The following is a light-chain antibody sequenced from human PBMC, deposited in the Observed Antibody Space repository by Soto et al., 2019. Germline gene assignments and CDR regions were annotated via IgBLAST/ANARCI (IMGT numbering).Light chain of an antibody. CDR3: SSYTSSSTLVV. J-gene: IGLJ2*01. CDR1: SSYVGGYNY. V-gene: IGLV2-14*03. CDR2: DVS. Sequence: QSALTQPASVSGSPGQSITISCTGTSSYVGGYNYVSWYQHHPGKAPKLMIYDVSNRPSGVSNRFSGSKSGNTASLTISGRQAEDEADYYCSSYTSSSTLVVFGGGTKVTVL.